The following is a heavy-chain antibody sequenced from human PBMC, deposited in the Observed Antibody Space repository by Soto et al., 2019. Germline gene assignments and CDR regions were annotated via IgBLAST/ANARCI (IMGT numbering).Heavy chain of an antibody. Sequence: GESLKISCKGSGYSFTSYWISWVRQMPGKGLEWMGRIDPSDSYTNYSPSFQGHVTISADKSISTAYLQWSSLKASDTAMYYCAREVRWTSCCYYGMDVWGQGTTVTVSS. D-gene: IGHD2-2*01. CDR1: GYSFTSYW. V-gene: IGHV5-10-1*01. CDR3: AREVRWTSCCYYGMDV. CDR2: IDPSDSYT. J-gene: IGHJ6*02.